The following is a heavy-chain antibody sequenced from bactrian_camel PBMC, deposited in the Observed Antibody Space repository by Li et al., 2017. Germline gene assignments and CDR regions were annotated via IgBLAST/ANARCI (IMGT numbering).Heavy chain of an antibody. CDR1: GNGDGSGYRC. D-gene: IGHD2*01. CDR2: IATGSGNT. V-gene: IGHV3S63*01. Sequence: HVQLVESGGGSVQAGGSMTLSCAVTGNGDGSGYRCTGWFRQAPGQEREGVARIATGSGNTYYADSVKGRFTISQDNAKNTVYLQMNSLKPEDTAMYYCAARGPYCYTKLSVRDFTYWGQGTQVTVS. J-gene: IGHJ6*01. CDR3: AARGPYCYTKLSVRDFTY.